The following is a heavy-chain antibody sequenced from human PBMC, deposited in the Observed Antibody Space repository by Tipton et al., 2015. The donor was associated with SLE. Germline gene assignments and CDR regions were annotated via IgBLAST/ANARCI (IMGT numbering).Heavy chain of an antibody. CDR2: IYSASRT. V-gene: IGHV3-23*03. CDR3: AKDTDFDD. J-gene: IGHJ4*02. Sequence: SLRLSCAASGFSFTSYAMNWVRQAPGKGLEWVSLIYSASRTSYADSVKGRFTVSRDTSKNTLYLQMNSLRAEDTAVYYCAKDTDFDDGGQGSLVTVAS. CDR1: GFSFTSYA.